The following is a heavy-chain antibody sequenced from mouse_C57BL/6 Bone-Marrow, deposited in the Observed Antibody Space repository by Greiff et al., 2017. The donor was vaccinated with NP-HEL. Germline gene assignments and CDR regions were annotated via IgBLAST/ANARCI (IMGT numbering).Heavy chain of an antibody. CDR3: ARTAMITDWFDY. D-gene: IGHD2-4*01. Sequence: QVTLKVSGPGILQPSQTLSLTCSFSGFSLSTFGMGVGWIRQPSGKGLEWLAHIWWDDDKYYNPALKSRLSISEDTSKNQVFLKVTDVDTANTATYYCARTAMITDWFDYWGQGTLITVSA. CDR1: GFSLSTFGMG. V-gene: IGHV8-8*01. CDR2: IWWDDDK. J-gene: IGHJ3*01.